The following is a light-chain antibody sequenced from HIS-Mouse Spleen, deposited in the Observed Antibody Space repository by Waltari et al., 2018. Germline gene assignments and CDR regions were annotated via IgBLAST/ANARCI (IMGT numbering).Light chain of an antibody. CDR2: EGS. CDR1: SRDVGSYNL. J-gene: IGLJ3*02. V-gene: IGLV2-23*01. CDR3: CSYAGSSTWV. Sequence: HSALTQPASVSGSPGQSITICSTGTSRDVGSYNLFSWYQQQPGKAPKRMIYEGSKRPSGVSNRVSGSKSGNTASLTISGLQAEDEADYYCCSYAGSSTWVFGGGTKLTVL.